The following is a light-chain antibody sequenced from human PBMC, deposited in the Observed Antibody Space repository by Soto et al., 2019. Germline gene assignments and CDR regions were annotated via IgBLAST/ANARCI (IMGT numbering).Light chain of an antibody. J-gene: IGKJ5*01. CDR3: QQRSNWPPIT. Sequence: EIVLTQSPGTLSLSPGERATLSCGASQSVSSRYLAWYQQKPGQAPRLLIYDASNRATGIPARFSGSGSGTDFTLTISSLEAEDFAVYYCQQRSNWPPITFGQGTRLEIK. CDR2: DAS. CDR1: QSVSSRY. V-gene: IGKV3-11*01.